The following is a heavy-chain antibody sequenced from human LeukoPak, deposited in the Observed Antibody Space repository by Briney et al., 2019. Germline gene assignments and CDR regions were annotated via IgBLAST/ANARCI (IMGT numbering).Heavy chain of an antibody. D-gene: IGHD2-15*01. CDR1: GFTFSSYG. J-gene: IGHJ5*02. CDR2: ISYDGSNK. CDR3: AKPVVVAATTNWFDP. Sequence: GGSLGLSCAASGFTFSSYGMHWVRQAPGKGLEWVAVISYDGSNKYYADSVKGRFTISRDNSKNTLYLQMNSLRAEDTAVYYCAKPVVVAATTNWFDPWGQGTLVTVSS. V-gene: IGHV3-30*18.